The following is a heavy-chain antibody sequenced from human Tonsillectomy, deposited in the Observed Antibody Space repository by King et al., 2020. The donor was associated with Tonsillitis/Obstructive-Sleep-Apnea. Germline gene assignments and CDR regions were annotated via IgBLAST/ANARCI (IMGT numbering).Heavy chain of an antibody. CDR3: AQVSGHYDNSWCYYGGFDS. CDR2: IYWDDDK. J-gene: IGHJ4*02. Sequence: TLKESGPTLVKPTQTLTLTCTFSGFSLSTSGVGVGWIRQPPGKALEWLALIYWDDDKRYSPSLKSRLTITKDTSKNQVVLTMTNVDPVDTATYYCAQVSGHYDNSWCYYGGFDSWGQGTLVTVSS. CDR1: GFSLSTSGVG. D-gene: IGHD3-22*01. V-gene: IGHV2-5*02.